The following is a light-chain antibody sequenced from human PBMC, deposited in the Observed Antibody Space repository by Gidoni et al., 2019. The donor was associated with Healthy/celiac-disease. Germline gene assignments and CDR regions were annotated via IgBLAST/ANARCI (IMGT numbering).Light chain of an antibody. CDR2: GAS. CDR1: QSVSSN. Sequence: EIVMTHSPATLSVSPGERATLTCRASQSVSSNLAWYQQKPGQAPRLLIYGASTRATGIPARFSGSGSGTEFTLTISSLQSEDFAVYYCQQYNNCPWTFXQXTKVEIK. CDR3: QQYNNCPWT. V-gene: IGKV3-15*01. J-gene: IGKJ1*01.